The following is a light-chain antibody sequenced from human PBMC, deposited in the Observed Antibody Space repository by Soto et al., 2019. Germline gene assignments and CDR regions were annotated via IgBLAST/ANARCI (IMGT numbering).Light chain of an antibody. CDR2: EVS. V-gene: IGLV2-14*01. Sequence: QSALTQPASVSASPGQSITISCTGSSSDVGGFNYVSWYQHHPGKAPKVMIHEVSNRPSGASTRFAGSKSGNTASLTISGLQAEDEADYYCISYTSSNTWVFGGGTKVTVL. CDR1: SSDVGGFNY. J-gene: IGLJ3*02. CDR3: ISYTSSNTWV.